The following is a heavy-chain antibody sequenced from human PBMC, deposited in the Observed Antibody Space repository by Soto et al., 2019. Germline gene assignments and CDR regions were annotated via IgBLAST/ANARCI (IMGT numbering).Heavy chain of an antibody. J-gene: IGHJ6*03. V-gene: IGHV4-34*01. CDR3: ARGGILFPYYYYYMDV. Sequence: SETLSLTCAVYGGSFSGYYWSWIRQPPGKGLEWIGEINHSGSTNYNPSLKSRVTISVDTSKNQFSLKLSSVTAADTAVYYCARGGILFPYYYYYMDVWGKGTTVTVSS. CDR2: INHSGST. D-gene: IGHD2-21*01. CDR1: GGSFSGYY.